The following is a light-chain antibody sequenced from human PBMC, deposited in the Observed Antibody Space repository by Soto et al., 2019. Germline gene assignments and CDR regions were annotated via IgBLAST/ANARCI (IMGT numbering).Light chain of an antibody. V-gene: IGKV1-5*01. CDR2: DVA. CDR1: QSISTW. J-gene: IGKJ1*01. Sequence: DIQMTQSPSTLSATVGDSVTITCRASQSISTWLAWYQQKPGKVPRVLIYDVASLESGVPSRFSGSVSGTEFTLTISSLQPDDSATYYCQQYNTYSRTFGQGTKVDIK. CDR3: QQYNTYSRT.